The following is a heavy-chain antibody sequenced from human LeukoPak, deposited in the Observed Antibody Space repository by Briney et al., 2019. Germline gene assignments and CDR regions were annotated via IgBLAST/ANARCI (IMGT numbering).Heavy chain of an antibody. CDR1: GYSFTSYW. CDR2: VYPGDSDI. CDR3: ARRNGYYGMDV. Sequence: GESLKISCKGSGYSFTSYWIAWVRQMPGKGLEWMGIVYPGDSDIRYNSSFQGQVTISADKSNNTAYQQWSSLKASDTAIYYCARRNGYYGMDVWGQGTTVTVSS. J-gene: IGHJ6*02. V-gene: IGHV5-51*01. D-gene: IGHD6-13*01.